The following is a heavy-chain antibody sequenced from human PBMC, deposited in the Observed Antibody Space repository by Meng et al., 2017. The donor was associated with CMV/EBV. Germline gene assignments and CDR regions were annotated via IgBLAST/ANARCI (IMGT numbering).Heavy chain of an antibody. V-gene: IGHV4-4*07. CDR3: ARHGDTAMVVGIDY. J-gene: IGHJ4*02. Sequence: QVGVQGAGAGLVKPSETLSLTCTVSGGSISSYYWSWIRQPAGKGLEWIGRIYTSGSTNYNPSLKSRVTMSVDTSKNQFSLKLSSATAADTAVYYCARHGDTAMVVGIDYWGQGTLVTVSS. D-gene: IGHD5-18*01. CDR1: GGSISSYY. CDR2: IYTSGST.